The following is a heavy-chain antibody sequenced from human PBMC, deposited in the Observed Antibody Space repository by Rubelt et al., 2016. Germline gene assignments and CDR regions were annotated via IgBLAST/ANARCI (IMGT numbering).Heavy chain of an antibody. D-gene: IGHD6-19*01. CDR2: IYYSGST. V-gene: IGHV4-34*01. CDR3: AGHRLAVAGEADYFDY. Sequence: QVQLQQWGAGLLKPSETLSLTCAVYGGSFSGYYWSWIRQPPGKGLEWIGYIYYSGSTYYNPSLKSRVIISVYTSMTQFSLELRSVTAADTAVYYCAGHRLAVAGEADYFDYWGQGTLVTVSS. J-gene: IGHJ4*02. CDR1: GGSFSGYY.